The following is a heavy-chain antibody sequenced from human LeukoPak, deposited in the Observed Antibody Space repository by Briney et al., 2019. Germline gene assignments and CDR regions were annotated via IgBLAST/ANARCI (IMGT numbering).Heavy chain of an antibody. J-gene: IGHJ5*01. CDR2: INSDGSIT. CDR3: TRSSGCHYDS. CDR1: GFTPSTDW. Sequence: RGSLRLSCAASGFTPSTDWMRWVRLAPGTGLVWVSRINSDGSITSYADSVRGRFTISRDKAKNTLYLQMNSLRAKDTAVYYCTRSSGCHYDSCGQGTLVTVSS. D-gene: IGHD3-22*01. V-gene: IGHV3-74*01.